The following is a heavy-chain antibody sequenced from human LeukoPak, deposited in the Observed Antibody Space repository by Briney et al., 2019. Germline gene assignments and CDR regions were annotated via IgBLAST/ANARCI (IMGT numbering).Heavy chain of an antibody. CDR2: ISNDGDNK. V-gene: IGHV3-30*03. D-gene: IGHD3-22*01. J-gene: IGHJ4*02. CDR1: RFTFSDYH. CDR3: ARGYYAGRGHHFEY. Sequence: GGSLRLSCAASRFTFSDYHMHWFRQAPGEGLEWVALISNDGDNKVYADSVKGRFTISRDNSKNTLYLQMNSLRAEDTAVYYCARGYYAGRGHHFEYWGQGTLVTVSS.